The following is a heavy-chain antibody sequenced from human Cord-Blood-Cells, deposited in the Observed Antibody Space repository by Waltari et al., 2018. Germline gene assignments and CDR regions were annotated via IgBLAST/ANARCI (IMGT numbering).Heavy chain of an antibody. V-gene: IGHV4-4*07. Sequence: QVQLQESGPGLVKPSETLSLTCTVPGGSISSYYWSWIRQPAGKGLEWIGRIYTSGSTNYNPSLKSRVTMSVDTSKNQFSLKLSSVTAADTAVYYCARDHCSSTSCYDHDAFDIWGQGTMVTVSS. CDR3: ARDHCSSTSCYDHDAFDI. D-gene: IGHD2-2*01. CDR2: IYTSGST. J-gene: IGHJ3*02. CDR1: GGSISSYY.